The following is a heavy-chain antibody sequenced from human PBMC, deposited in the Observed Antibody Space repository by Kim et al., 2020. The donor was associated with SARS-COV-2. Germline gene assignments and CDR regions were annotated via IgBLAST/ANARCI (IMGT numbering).Heavy chain of an antibody. Sequence: GGSLRLSCAASGFTFSSYSMNWVRQAPGKGLEWVSSISSSSSYIYYADSVKGRFTISRDNAKNSLYLQMNSLRAEDTAVYYCARDYVVGATLPYYYYGMDVWGQGTTVTGSS. J-gene: IGHJ6*02. CDR3: ARDYVVGATLPYYYYGMDV. CDR1: GFTFSSYS. CDR2: ISSSSSYI. V-gene: IGHV3-21*01. D-gene: IGHD1-26*01.